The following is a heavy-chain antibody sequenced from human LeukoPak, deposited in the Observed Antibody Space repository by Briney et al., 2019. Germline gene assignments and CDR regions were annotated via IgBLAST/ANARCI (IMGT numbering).Heavy chain of an antibody. CDR3: ASVGYCSSTTCGGSYNWFDP. J-gene: IGHJ5*02. CDR1: GYTFTSYD. CDR2: MNPNSGNT. Sequence: ASVKVSCKASGYTFTSYDINWVRLATGQGLEWMGWMNPNSGNTDYAQKFQGRVTMTRNTSISTAYMELSSLRSEDTAVYYCASVGYCSSTTCGGSYNWFDPWGQGTLVTVSS. V-gene: IGHV1-8*01. D-gene: IGHD2-2*01.